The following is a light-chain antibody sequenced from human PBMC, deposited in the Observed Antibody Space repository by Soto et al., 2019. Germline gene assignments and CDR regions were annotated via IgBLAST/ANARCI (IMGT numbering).Light chain of an antibody. CDR1: QCVSSSY. Sequence: EIVLTQSPGTLSLSPGERATLSCRASQCVSSSYLAWYQQKPGQAPRLLIYGASSRATGIPDRFSGSGSGTDFTLTISRLEPEDFAVYYCQQYRNSLYTFGQGTKLEIK. J-gene: IGKJ2*01. CDR3: QQYRNSLYT. V-gene: IGKV3-20*01. CDR2: GAS.